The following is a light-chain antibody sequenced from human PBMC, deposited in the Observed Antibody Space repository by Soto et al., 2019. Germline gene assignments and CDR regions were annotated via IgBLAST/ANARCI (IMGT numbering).Light chain of an antibody. J-gene: IGLJ2*01. V-gene: IGLV4-69*01. CDR1: SGHSSYA. Sequence: QSVLTQSPSASASLGASVKLTCTLSSGHSSYAIAWHQQQPEKGPRYLMKLNSDGSHSKGDGIPDRFSGSSSGAERYLISSSLQSEDEADYYCQTWGTGTVVFGGGTKVTVL. CDR2: LNSDGSH. CDR3: QTWGTGTVV.